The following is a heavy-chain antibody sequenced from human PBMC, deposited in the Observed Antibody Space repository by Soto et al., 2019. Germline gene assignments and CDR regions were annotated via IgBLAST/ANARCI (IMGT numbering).Heavy chain of an antibody. CDR1: GGDFINYG. CDR3: ARDRYYDGIGYHYESAY. CDR2: NIPIFRSA. D-gene: IGHD3-22*01. V-gene: IGHV1-69*01. J-gene: IGHJ4*02. Sequence: QVQLVQSGAEVKKPGSSVKVSCKASGGDFINYGISWVRQAPGQGLEWMGGNIPIFRSANYAQKFQGRVTIAADDSTATADMDLTPLTSEDTAVYYCARDRYYDGIGYHYESAYWGQGTLVTVSS.